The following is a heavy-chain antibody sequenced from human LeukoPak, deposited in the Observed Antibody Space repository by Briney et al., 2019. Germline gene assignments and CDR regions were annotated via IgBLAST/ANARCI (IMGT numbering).Heavy chain of an antibody. V-gene: IGHV3-74*01. Sequence: GGSLRLSCAASGFTFSSYWVHWVRHAPGKGLVWVSRINSDGSSTSYADSVKGRFTISRDNAKNTLYLQMNSLRAEDTAVYYCAREDTSGWYGVDYWGQGTLVTVSS. CDR1: GFTFSSYW. D-gene: IGHD6-19*01. CDR2: INSDGSST. J-gene: IGHJ4*02. CDR3: AREDTSGWYGVDY.